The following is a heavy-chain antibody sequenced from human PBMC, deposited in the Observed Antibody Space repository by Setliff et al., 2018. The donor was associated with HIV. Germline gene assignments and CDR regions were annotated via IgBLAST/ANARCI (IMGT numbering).Heavy chain of an antibody. D-gene: IGHD3-22*01. J-gene: IGHJ1*01. CDR3: VRGVTRDISGYYRDEYFQH. Sequence: ASVKVSCKTSGYTFTTYGLTWVRQAPGQGLEWVGWISAYNGNTHETQKLQGRVTLTTDTSTNTAYMEMRTLRSDDTAVYFCVRGVTRDISGYYRDEYFQHWGQGTPVTVSS. V-gene: IGHV1-18*01. CDR2: ISAYNGNT. CDR1: GYTFTTYG.